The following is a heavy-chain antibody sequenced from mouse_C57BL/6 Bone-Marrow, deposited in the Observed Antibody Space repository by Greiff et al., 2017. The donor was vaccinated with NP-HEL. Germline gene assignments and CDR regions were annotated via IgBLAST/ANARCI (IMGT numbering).Heavy chain of an antibody. J-gene: IGHJ1*03. CDR3: ARTHGNYDWYFDV. D-gene: IGHD2-1*01. CDR2: IWSGGST. V-gene: IGHV2-2*01. Sequence: VQLQESGPGLVQPSQSLSITCTVSGFSLTSYGVHWVRQSPGKGLEWLGVIWSGGSTDYNAAFISRLSISKDNSKSQVFFKMNSLQADDTAIYYCARTHGNYDWYFDVWGTGTTVTVSS. CDR1: GFSLTSYG.